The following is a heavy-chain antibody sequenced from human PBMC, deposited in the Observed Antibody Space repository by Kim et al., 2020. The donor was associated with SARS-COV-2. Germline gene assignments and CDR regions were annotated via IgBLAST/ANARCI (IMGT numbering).Heavy chain of an antibody. D-gene: IGHD3-10*01. Sequence: GGSLRLSCAASGFTFSSYAMHWVRQAPGKGLEWVAVISYDGSNKYYADSVKGRFTISRDNSKNTLYLQMNSLRAEDTAVYYCARDRGVRGVTPFDYWGQGTLVTVSS. V-gene: IGHV3-30-3*01. CDR1: GFTFSSYA. CDR3: ARDRGVRGVTPFDY. J-gene: IGHJ4*02. CDR2: ISYDGSNK.